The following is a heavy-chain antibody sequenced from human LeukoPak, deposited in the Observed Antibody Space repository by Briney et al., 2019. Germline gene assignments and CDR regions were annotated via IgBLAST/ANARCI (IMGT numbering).Heavy chain of an antibody. CDR3: ARSDSSGWYSLYFDY. CDR1: GFTFSSYG. J-gene: IGHJ4*02. D-gene: IGHD6-19*01. V-gene: IGHV3-33*08. CDR2: IWYDGSNK. Sequence: PGGSLRLSCAASGFTFSSYGMHWVRQAPGKGLEWVAVIWYDGSNKYYADSVKGRFTISRDNSKNTLYLQMNSLRAEDTAVYYCARSDSSGWYSLYFDYWGQGTLVTVSS.